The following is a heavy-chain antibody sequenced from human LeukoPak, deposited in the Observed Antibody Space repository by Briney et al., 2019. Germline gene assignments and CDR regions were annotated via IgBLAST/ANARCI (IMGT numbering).Heavy chain of an antibody. V-gene: IGHV5-51*01. CDR1: GYSFTSYW. D-gene: IGHD4-17*01. Sequence: GESLKISCKGSGYSFTSYWIGWVRQMPGKGLEWMGIIYPGDSDTRYSPSFQGQVTISADKSISTAYLQWSSLKASDTAMYYCARHWRTVPRGYHYMDVWGKGTTVTVSS. CDR2: IYPGDSDT. CDR3: ARHWRTVPRGYHYMDV. J-gene: IGHJ6*03.